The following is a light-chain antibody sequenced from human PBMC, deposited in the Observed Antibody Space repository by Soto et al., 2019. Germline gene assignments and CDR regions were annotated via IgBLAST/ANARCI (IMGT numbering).Light chain of an antibody. J-gene: IGLJ2*01. Sequence: QSALTQPASVSGSPGQSITISCSGTSSDIGAYDYVSWYQQHPGRAPKLIIYDNNKRPSGIPDRFSGSQSGTSATLGITGLQTGDEADYYCGTWDSSLSAVFGGGTKLTVL. CDR3: GTWDSSLSAV. CDR2: DNN. CDR1: SSDIGAYDY. V-gene: IGLV1-51*01.